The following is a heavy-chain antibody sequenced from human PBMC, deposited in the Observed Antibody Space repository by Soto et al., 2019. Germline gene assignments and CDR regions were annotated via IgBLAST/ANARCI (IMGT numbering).Heavy chain of an antibody. J-gene: IGHJ6*02. V-gene: IGHV3-48*01. Sequence: EVQLVECGGGLVQPGGSLRLTCAASGFTFSSYSMNWVRQAPGKGLEWVSYISSSSSTIYYADSVKGRFTISRDNAKNSLYLQMNSLRAEDTAVYYCARDWHYYYYYGMDVWDQGTTVTVSS. CDR1: GFTFSSYS. CDR3: ARDWHYYYYYGMDV. CDR2: ISSSSSTI.